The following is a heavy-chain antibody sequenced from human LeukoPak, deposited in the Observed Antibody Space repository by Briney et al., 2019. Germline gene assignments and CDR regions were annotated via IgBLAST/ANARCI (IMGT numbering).Heavy chain of an antibody. CDR3: ARGLYYYDSSGYPSTNAFDI. V-gene: IGHV4-59*01. J-gene: IGHJ3*02. D-gene: IGHD3-22*01. CDR1: GGSISSYY. CDR2: IYYSGST. Sequence: KPSETLSLTCTGSGGSISSYYWSWIRQPPGKGLEWIGYIYYSGSTNYNPSLKSRVTISVDTSKNQFSLKLSSVTAADTAVYYCARGLYYYDSSGYPSTNAFDIWGQGTMVTVSS.